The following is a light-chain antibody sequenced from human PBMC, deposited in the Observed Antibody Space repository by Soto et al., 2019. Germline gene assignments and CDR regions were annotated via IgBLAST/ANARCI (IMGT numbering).Light chain of an antibody. CDR2: GTS. CDR3: QSYDFTLGAFWV. V-gene: IGLV1-40*01. Sequence: QSVLPHPPSVSWAPGHRVTISCTGGASNIGANYDVHWYQQLPGTAPKLLIYGTSNRPSGVPDRFSGSKSGTSASLAITGLQAEDEAHYFCQSYDFTLGAFWVFGGGTKVTVL. CDR1: ASNIGANYD. J-gene: IGLJ3*02.